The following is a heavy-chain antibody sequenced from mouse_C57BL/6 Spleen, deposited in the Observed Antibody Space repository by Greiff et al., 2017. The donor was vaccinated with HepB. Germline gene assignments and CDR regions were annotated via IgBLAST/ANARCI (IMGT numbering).Heavy chain of an antibody. CDR2: IYPGSGST. Sequence: VQLQQPGAELVKPGASVKMSCKASGYTFTSYWITWVKQRPGQGLEWIGDIYPGSGSTNYNEKFKSKATLTVDTSSSTAYMQLSSLTSEDSAVYYCAREGDAYYGSSYWYFDVWGTGTTVTVSS. J-gene: IGHJ1*03. CDR1: GYTFTSYW. V-gene: IGHV1-55*01. CDR3: AREGDAYYGSSYWYFDV. D-gene: IGHD1-1*01.